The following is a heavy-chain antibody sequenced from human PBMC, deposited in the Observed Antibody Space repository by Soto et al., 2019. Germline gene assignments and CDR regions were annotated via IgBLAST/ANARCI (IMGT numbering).Heavy chain of an antibody. CDR1: GFTFSSYT. Sequence: GGSLRLSCSASGFTFSSYTMHWVRQAPGKGLEYASSININGGTTYYADSVKGRFTISRDNSKNTLYLQMTSLRAEDTAIYYCVKDRYVDYWGQGTLVTVSS. J-gene: IGHJ4*02. V-gene: IGHV3-64D*06. CDR3: VKDRYVDY. CDR2: ININGGTT.